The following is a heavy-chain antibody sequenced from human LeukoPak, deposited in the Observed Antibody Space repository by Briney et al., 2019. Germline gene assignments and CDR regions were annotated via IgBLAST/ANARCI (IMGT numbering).Heavy chain of an antibody. D-gene: IGHD2-2*01. CDR1: GFTFSSYA. CDR2: ISGSGGST. Sequence: PGGSLRLSCAASGFTFSSYAMSWVRQAPGKGLEWVSAISGSGGSTYYADSVKGRFTISRDNSKNTLYLQMNSLRAEDTAVYYCAKGAIVVVPAAPRHYFDYWGQGTLVTVSS. J-gene: IGHJ4*02. V-gene: IGHV3-23*01. CDR3: AKGAIVVVPAAPRHYFDY.